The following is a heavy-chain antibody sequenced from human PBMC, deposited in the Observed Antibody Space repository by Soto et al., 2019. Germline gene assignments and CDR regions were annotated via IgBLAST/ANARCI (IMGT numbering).Heavy chain of an antibody. Sequence: GGSLRLSCTASGFIFSIYAMTWVRHAPGQGLEWVAAITDTGVDTYYADSVKGRFTVSRDNSKFILHLQMNSLRADDTAVYFCAKDSPIVAGDFDYWGQGTLVTVSS. J-gene: IGHJ4*02. CDR2: ITDTGVDT. V-gene: IGHV3-23*01. CDR1: GFIFSIYA. D-gene: IGHD2-21*01. CDR3: AKDSPIVAGDFDY.